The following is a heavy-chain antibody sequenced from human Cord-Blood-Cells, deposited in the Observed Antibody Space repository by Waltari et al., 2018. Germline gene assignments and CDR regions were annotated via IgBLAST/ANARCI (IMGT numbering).Heavy chain of an antibody. CDR1: GYTLTELT. Sequence: QVQLVQSGAEVKKPGDSVKVSWKVSGYTLTELTMHWVRKAPGKGLEWMGCFDPEDGETIYAQKFQGRVTMTEDTSTDTAYMELSSLRSEDTAVYYCATGPYCSSTSCYYFDYWGQGTLVTVSS. V-gene: IGHV1-24*01. CDR3: ATGPYCSSTSCYYFDY. CDR2: FDPEDGET. D-gene: IGHD2-2*01. J-gene: IGHJ4*02.